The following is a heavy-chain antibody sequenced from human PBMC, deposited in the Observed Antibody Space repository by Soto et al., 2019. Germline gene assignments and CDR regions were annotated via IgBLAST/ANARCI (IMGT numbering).Heavy chain of an antibody. J-gene: IGHJ6*02. CDR2: INHSGST. CDR1: GGSFSCYY. V-gene: IGHV4-34*01. Sequence: PSETLSVTCAVYGGSFSCYYWSWIGQPPGKGLEWIGEINHSGSTNYNPSLKSRVTISLDTSKNQFSLKVNSVTAADTAVYYCARDGILAVAGRGGMDVWGQGTTVTVSS. CDR3: ARDGILAVAGRGGMDV. D-gene: IGHD6-19*01.